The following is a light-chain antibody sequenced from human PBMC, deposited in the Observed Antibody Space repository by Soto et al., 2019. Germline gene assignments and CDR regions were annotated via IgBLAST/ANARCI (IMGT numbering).Light chain of an antibody. CDR1: QSVSNY. J-gene: IGKJ1*01. V-gene: IGKV3-11*01. Sequence: ENVLTQSPATLSLSPGERVTLSCRASQSVSNYVAWYQQKPGQAPRLLIYDASNRATGIPARFSGSGSGTDFTLTISSLEPEDFAVYYCHEYNTWPWTFGQGTKVDIK. CDR2: DAS. CDR3: HEYNTWPWT.